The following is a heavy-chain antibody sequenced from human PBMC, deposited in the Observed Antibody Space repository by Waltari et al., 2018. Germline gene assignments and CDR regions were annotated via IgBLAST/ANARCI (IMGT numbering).Heavy chain of an antibody. J-gene: IGHJ6*03. V-gene: IGHV4-34*01. CDR2: INHSRRT. CDR1: GGSFSGYY. CDR3: ARGSRRYYYMDV. Sequence: QVQLQQWGAGLLKPSETLSLTCAVYGGSFSGYYWSWLRQPPGKGLEWIGEINHSRRTNYNPALKSRVPISVYTSKNHFSLKLNSVTAADTAVYYWARGSRRYYYMDVWGKGTTVTVSS.